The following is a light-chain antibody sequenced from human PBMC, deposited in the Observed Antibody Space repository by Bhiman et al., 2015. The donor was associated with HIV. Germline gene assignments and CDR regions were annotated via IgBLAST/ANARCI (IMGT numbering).Light chain of an antibody. V-gene: IGLV2-14*01. J-gene: IGLJ2*01. Sequence: QSALTQPPSASGSPGQSVTISCAGTSSDVGAYNYVSWYQQHPGKAPKLMIYDVSNRPSGVSNRFSGSKSGNTASLTISGLQAEDEADYYCSSYTSSSLVVFGGGTKLTVL. CDR2: DVS. CDR3: SSYTSSSLVV. CDR1: SSDVGAYNY.